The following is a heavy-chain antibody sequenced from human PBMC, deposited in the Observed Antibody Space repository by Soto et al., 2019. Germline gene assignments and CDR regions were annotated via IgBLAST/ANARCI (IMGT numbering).Heavy chain of an antibody. CDR2: VYKGGCT. CDR1: GGSLGSDDHY. CDR3: ASGMSTVRASTPCDV. J-gene: IGHJ3*01. D-gene: IGHD4-17*01. Sequence: QVQMEESGPGLVKPSQTLSLTCAFSGGSLGSDDHYWNWIRQSPGRGLEWLGYVYKGGCTYYNPALQSRLTMSIDMARNQLSLSLAAVTAADTAVYFCASGMSTVRASTPCDVGGQGAKVFVSS. V-gene: IGHV4-30-4*01.